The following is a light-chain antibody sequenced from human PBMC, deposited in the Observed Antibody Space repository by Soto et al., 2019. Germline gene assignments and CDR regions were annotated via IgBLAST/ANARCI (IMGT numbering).Light chain of an antibody. CDR1: QILLHSNGDNY. J-gene: IGKJ2*01. Sequence: DIVMTQSPLSLPVTPGEQASISCRSSQILLHSNGDNYLDWYLQKPGQSPQLLIYLGSNRASGVPDRFSGSGSGTDCTLKISRVEAEDVGVYYLIQALQTWYTFGQGNKLDIK. V-gene: IGKV2-28*01. CDR2: LGS. CDR3: IQALQTWYT.